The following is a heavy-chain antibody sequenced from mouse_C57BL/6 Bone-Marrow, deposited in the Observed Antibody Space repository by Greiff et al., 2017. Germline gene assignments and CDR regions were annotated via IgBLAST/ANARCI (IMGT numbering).Heavy chain of an antibody. Sequence: LVASGGGLVKPGGSLKLSCAASGFTFSSYTMSWVRPTPEKRLQGVAAISGGGGNTYYPDSVKGRFTISRDNDKNILYLQMSSLRSEDTALYYCSRQVTTVLATKYFDVWGTGTTVTVSS. CDR1: GFTFSSYT. J-gene: IGHJ1*03. D-gene: IGHD1-1*01. CDR2: ISGGGGNT. CDR3: SRQVTTVLATKYFDV. V-gene: IGHV5-9*01.